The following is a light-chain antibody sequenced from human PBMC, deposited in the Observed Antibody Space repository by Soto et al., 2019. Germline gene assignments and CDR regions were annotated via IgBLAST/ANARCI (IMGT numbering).Light chain of an antibody. V-gene: IGKV3-15*01. CDR1: QSVTRK. Sequence: EVVMTQSPATLSLSPGESATLSCRASQSVTRKLAWYQQTPGQAPRLLIYGASIRATGIPARFSGSGSGTEFILTIISLQSEDFALYYCQQYNDWPSITFGQGTRLEIK. J-gene: IGKJ5*01. CDR3: QQYNDWPSIT. CDR2: GAS.